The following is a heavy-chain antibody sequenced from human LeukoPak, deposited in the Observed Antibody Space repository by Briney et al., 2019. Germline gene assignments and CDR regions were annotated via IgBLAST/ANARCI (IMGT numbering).Heavy chain of an antibody. CDR2: INTDGSST. CDR3: ARDPKPYCSGGTCYYYWFDP. V-gene: IGHV3-74*01. CDR1: GFTFSSYW. D-gene: IGHD2-15*01. J-gene: IGHJ5*02. Sequence: PGGSLRLSCTSSGFTFSSYWMHWVRQTPGKGLMWVSRINTDGSSTNYADSVKGRFTISRDNAKNTLYLQMNSLRADDSAVYYCARDPKPYCSGGTCYYYWFDPWGQGTLVTVSS.